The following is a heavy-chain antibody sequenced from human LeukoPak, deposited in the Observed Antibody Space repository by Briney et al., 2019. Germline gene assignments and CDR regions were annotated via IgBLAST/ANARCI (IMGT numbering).Heavy chain of an antibody. J-gene: IGHJ4*02. CDR3: ASRAGYTGSWSAFDY. Sequence: GGSLRLSCTASTFTLNNYWMSWVRQAPGKGLEWVANIKHDGSEKYYVDSVKGRFTISRDNAKNSLYLQMNSLRAEDTAVYYCASRAGYTGSWSAFDYWGQGTLVTVSS. D-gene: IGHD6-13*01. V-gene: IGHV3-7*05. CDR2: IKHDGSEK. CDR1: TFTLNNYW.